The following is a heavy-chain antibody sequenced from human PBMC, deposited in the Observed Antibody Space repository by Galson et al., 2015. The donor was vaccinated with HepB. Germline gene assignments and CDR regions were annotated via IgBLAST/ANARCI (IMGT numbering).Heavy chain of an antibody. CDR3: ASEATTYYYGSGSYYDY. CDR2: INAGNGNT. V-gene: IGHV1-3*01. D-gene: IGHD3-10*01. Sequence: KVSCKASGYTFTSYAMHWVRQAPGQRLEWMGWINAGNGNTKYSQKFQGRVTITRDTSASTAYMELSSLRSEDTAVYYCASEATTYYYGSGSYYDYWGQGTLVTVSS. J-gene: IGHJ4*02. CDR1: GYTFTSYA.